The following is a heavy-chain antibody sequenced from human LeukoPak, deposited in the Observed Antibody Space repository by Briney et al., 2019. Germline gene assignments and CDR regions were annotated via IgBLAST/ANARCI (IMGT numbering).Heavy chain of an antibody. Sequence: SETLSLTCTVSGGSISSSSYYWGWIRQPPGKGLEWIGSIYYSGSTYYNPSLKSRVTISVDTSKNQFSLKLSSVTAADTAVYYCARARGDDSSGYYYFDYWGRGTLVTVSS. CDR1: GGSISSSSYY. D-gene: IGHD3-22*01. CDR3: ARARGDDSSGYYYFDY. V-gene: IGHV4-39*07. CDR2: IYYSGST. J-gene: IGHJ4*02.